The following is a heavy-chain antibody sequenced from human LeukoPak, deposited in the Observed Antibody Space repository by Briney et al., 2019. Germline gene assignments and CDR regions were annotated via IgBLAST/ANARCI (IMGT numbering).Heavy chain of an antibody. Sequence: ASVRVSCKASGYTFTGYYMHWVRQAPGQGLEWMGWINPNSGGTNYAQKFQGRVTMTRDTSISTAYMELSRLRSDDTAVYYCARGRTMVRGVVGDYWGQGTLVTVSS. J-gene: IGHJ4*02. V-gene: IGHV1-2*02. CDR2: INPNSGGT. CDR1: GYTFTGYY. D-gene: IGHD3-10*01. CDR3: ARGRTMVRGVVGDY.